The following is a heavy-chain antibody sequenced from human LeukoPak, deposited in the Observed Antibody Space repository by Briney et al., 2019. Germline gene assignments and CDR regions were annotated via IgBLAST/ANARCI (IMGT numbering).Heavy chain of an antibody. CDR3: ARRYQVSWYFDL. J-gene: IGHJ2*01. CDR1: RFTVSSNH. V-gene: IGHV3-66*01. CDR2: IYSDGST. D-gene: IGHD2-15*01. Sequence: GGSLRLSCAASRFTVSSNHMTWVRQAPGKGLEWVSVIYSDGSTQYADSVKGRFTITRDNYKNTLYLQMNSLRDEDTAMYYCARRYQVSWYFDLWGRGTLVTVSS.